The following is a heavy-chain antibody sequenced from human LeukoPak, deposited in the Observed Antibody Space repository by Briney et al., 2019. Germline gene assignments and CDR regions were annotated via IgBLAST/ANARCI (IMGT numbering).Heavy chain of an antibody. CDR3: ARGGVVTTTPRFDP. CDR2: IYHTGST. J-gene: IGHJ5*02. Sequence: SQTLSLTCTVSSGSITSGGYYWSWLRQRPGKGLEWIGHIYHTGSTYYNSSLKSRLTMSVDTSKNEFSLRLNSVTVADTAVYYCARGGVVTTTPRFDPWGQGTLVTVSS. V-gene: IGHV4-31*03. D-gene: IGHD4-11*01. CDR1: SGSITSGGYY.